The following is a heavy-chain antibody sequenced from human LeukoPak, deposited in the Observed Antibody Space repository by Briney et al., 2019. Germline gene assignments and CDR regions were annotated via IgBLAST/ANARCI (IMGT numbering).Heavy chain of an antibody. CDR3: ARGFLYYYDSSGYYFDY. J-gene: IGHJ4*02. CDR2: INHSGST. V-gene: IGHV4-34*01. Sequence: SETLSLTCAVYGGSFSGYYWSWIRQPPGKGLEWIGEINHSGSTNYNPSLKSRVTISVDTSKNQFSLKLSSVTAADTAVYYCARGFLYYYDSSGYYFDYWGQGTLVTVSS. D-gene: IGHD3-22*01. CDR1: GGSFSGYY.